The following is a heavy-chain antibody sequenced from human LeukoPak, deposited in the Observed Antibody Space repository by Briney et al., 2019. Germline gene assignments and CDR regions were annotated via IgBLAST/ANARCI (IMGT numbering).Heavy chain of an antibody. CDR1: GFTFSSYA. D-gene: IGHD1-26*01. J-gene: IGHJ4*02. CDR3: ARDGKAKNDY. CDR2: MGGSGANT. V-gene: IGHV3-64*02. Sequence: GGSLRLSCAASGFTFSSYAMQWVRQTPDKRLEYVSGMGGSGANTHYADSVKGRFTMSRDNSRDTLYLQMGSLRPEDTAVYYCARDGKAKNDYWGQGTLVTVST.